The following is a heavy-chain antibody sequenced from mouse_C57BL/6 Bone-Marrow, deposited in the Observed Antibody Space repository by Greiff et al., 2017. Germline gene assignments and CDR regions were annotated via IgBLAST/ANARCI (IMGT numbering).Heavy chain of an antibody. J-gene: IGHJ4*01. Sequence: VQLKQSGTVLARPGASVKMSCKTSGYTFTSYWMHWVKQRPGQGLEWIGAIYPGNSDTSYNQKFKGKAKLTAVTSASTAYMEISSLTNEDTAVYYGTRWNDGYILYAMDYWGQGTSVTVSS. CDR1: GYTFTSYW. V-gene: IGHV1-5*01. D-gene: IGHD2-3*01. CDR3: TRWNDGYILYAMDY. CDR2: IYPGNSDT.